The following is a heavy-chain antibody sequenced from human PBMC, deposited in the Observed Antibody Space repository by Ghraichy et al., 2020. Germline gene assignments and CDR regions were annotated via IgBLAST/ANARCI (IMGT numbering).Heavy chain of an antibody. Sequence: GGSLRLSCAASGFTFSSYAMSWVRQAPGKGLVWVSAISGSGGSTYFADSVKGRFTISRDNSKNTLYLQVNSLRAEDTAVYYCAKCFRSITVAGTSWGQGTLVTVSS. CDR2: ISGSGGST. D-gene: IGHD6-19*01. CDR1: GFTFSSYA. V-gene: IGHV3-23*01. CDR3: AKCFRSITVAGTS. J-gene: IGHJ5*02.